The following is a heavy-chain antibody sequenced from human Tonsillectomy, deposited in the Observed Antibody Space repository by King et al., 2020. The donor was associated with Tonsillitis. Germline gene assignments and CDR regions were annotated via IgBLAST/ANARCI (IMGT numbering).Heavy chain of an antibody. D-gene: IGHD3-22*01. J-gene: IGHJ4*02. Sequence: VQLVESGGGVVQPGRSLRLSCAASGFTFSSYAMHWVRPAPGKGLEWVAVISYDGSNKYYADSVKGRFTISRDNSKNTLYLQMNSLRAEETAVYYCARGGAYDSSGYLAGYWGQGTLVTVSS. CDR1: GFTFSSYA. CDR3: ARGGAYDSSGYLAGY. CDR2: ISYDGSNK. V-gene: IGHV3-30-3*01.